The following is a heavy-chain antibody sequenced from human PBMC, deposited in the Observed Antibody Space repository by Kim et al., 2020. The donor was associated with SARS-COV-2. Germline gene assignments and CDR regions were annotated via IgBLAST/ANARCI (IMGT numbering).Heavy chain of an antibody. Sequence: SETLSLTCAVYGGSFSGYYWSWIRQPPGKGLEWIGEINHSGSTNYNPSLKSRVTISVDTSKNQFSLKLSSVTAADTAVYYCARGRILGPGIAAAGTRGLLLDYWGQGTLVTVSS. CDR1: GGSFSGYY. V-gene: IGHV4-34*01. D-gene: IGHD6-13*01. J-gene: IGHJ4*02. CDR3: ARGRILGPGIAAAGTRGLLLDY. CDR2: INHSGST.